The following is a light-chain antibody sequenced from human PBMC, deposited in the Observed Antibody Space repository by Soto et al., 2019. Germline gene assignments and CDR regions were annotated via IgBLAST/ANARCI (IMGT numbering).Light chain of an antibody. CDR1: QSVRSN. J-gene: IGKJ1*01. Sequence: TQSPATLSLSPGERATLSCRASQSVRSNLAWYQQEPGQAPRLLIYGASTRATGIPARFSGSGSGTEFTLTISSLQSEDFGVYYCQQYNNWPPWSFGQGTKVDIK. CDR3: QQYNNWPPWS. V-gene: IGKV3-15*01. CDR2: GAS.